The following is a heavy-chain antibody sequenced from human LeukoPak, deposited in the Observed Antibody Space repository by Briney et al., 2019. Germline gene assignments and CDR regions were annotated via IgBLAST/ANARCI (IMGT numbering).Heavy chain of an antibody. V-gene: IGHV3-11*04. CDR3: ARGLSGYASSLGY. D-gene: IGHD6-6*01. CDR1: GFTFRDYD. J-gene: IGHJ4*02. CDR2: ISSSDRTI. Sequence: TGGSLRLSCAASGFTFRDYDMTWIRQAPGKGLEWVSYISSSDRTIYNAESVKGRFTISRDNAKNTLYLQMNSLRAEDTAVYYCARGLSGYASSLGYWGQGTLVTVSA.